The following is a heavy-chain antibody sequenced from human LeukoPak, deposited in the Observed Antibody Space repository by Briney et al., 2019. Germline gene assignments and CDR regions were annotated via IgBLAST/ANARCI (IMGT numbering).Heavy chain of an antibody. CDR1: GFSLSTSGGG. CDR3: AHVPDGYSSGWYVRY. D-gene: IGHD6-19*01. J-gene: IGHJ4*02. CDR2: IYWDDDK. Sequence: SGPTLVKPTQTLTLTCTFSGFSLSTSGGGVGWIRQPPVKALEWLALIYWDDDKRYSPSLKSRLTITKDTSKNQVVLTMTNMDPVDTATYYCAHVPDGYSSGWYVRYWGQGTLVTVSS. V-gene: IGHV2-5*02.